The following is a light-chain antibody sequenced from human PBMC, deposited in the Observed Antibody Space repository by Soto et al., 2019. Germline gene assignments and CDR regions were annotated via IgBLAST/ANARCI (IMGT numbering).Light chain of an antibody. CDR3: QQRSDWPWT. V-gene: IGKV3-11*01. Sequence: EIVMTQSPATLSVSPGERATLSCRASQSVSSYLAWYQKKPGQDPRILMYEASNRATGIPARFSGGGSGTDFNLTISRLETEDFAVYYCQQRSDWPWTFGQGTKVDIK. J-gene: IGKJ1*01. CDR2: EAS. CDR1: QSVSSY.